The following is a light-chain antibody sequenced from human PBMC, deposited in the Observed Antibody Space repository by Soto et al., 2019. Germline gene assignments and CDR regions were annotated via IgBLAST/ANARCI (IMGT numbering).Light chain of an antibody. CDR2: EVT. CDR1: SSDVGAYNY. V-gene: IGLV2-14*01. J-gene: IGLJ3*02. CDR3: SSYTSSTTWV. Sequence: QSALTQPASVSGSPGQSITISCTGTSSDVGAYNYVSWYQQHPGKAPKLMIYEVTYRPSGVSDRFSGSRSGNTASLTISGLQAEDESDYYCSSYTSSTTWVFGGGTKL.